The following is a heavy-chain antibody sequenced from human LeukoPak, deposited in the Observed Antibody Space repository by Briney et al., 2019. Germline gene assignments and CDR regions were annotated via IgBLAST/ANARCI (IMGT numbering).Heavy chain of an antibody. CDR3: AKDTSSGWYGDYFDY. J-gene: IGHJ4*02. CDR1: GFSFTYYA. Sequence: GGSLRLSCAASGFSFTYYAMNWVRQAPGKGLEWVSAISGSDGSTYYADSVKGRFTISRDNSKNTLYLQMNSLRAEDTAVYYCAKDTSSGWYGDYFDYWGQGILVTVSS. CDR2: ISGSDGST. D-gene: IGHD6-19*01. V-gene: IGHV3-23*01.